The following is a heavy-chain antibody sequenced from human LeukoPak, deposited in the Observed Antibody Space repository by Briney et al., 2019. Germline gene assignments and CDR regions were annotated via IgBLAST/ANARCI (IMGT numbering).Heavy chain of an antibody. CDR1: GYTFTKYG. Sequence: ASVKVSCKASGYTFTKYGISSVRQAPGQGLEWMGWISAYNGNTNYAQKLQGRVTMTTDTSTSTAYMELRSLRSDDTAVYYCARGHDYVWGSDRLDFDYWGQGTLVTVSS. D-gene: IGHD3-16*02. CDR3: ARGHDYVWGSDRLDFDY. J-gene: IGHJ4*02. CDR2: ISAYNGNT. V-gene: IGHV1-18*01.